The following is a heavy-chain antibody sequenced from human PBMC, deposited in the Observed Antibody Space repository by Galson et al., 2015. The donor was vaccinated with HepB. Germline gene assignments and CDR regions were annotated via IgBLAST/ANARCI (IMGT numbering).Heavy chain of an antibody. V-gene: IGHV3-73*01. Sequence: SCAASGFTFSSYAMHWVRQASGKGLEWVGRIRSKANSYATAYAASVKGRFTISRDDSKHTAYLQMNSLKTEDTAVYYCTRRPYYYDSSGYYYVDAFDIWGQGTMVTVSS. J-gene: IGHJ3*02. CDR2: IRSKANSYAT. D-gene: IGHD3-22*01. CDR3: TRRPYYYDSSGYYYVDAFDI. CDR1: GFTFSSYA.